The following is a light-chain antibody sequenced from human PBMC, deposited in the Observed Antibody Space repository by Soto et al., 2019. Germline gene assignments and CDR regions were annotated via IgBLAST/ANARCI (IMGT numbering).Light chain of an antibody. V-gene: IGLV2-14*01. Sequence: QSVLTQPASVSGSPGQSITISCTGTNNDVGGYNYVSWYQQHPGKAPELMIYEVSHRPSGVSNRFSGSKSDNTASLTISGLQAEDEADYYCSSYTSISALYVFGTGTKVTVL. CDR2: EVS. CDR1: NNDVGGYNY. CDR3: SSYTSISALYV. J-gene: IGLJ1*01.